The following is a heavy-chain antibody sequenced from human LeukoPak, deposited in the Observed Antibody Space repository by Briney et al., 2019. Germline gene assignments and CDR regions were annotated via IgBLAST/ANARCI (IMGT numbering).Heavy chain of an antibody. CDR3: AKDTTCSSTSCLAYYYYGMDV. CDR1: GFTFSSYG. V-gene: IGHV3-30*18. CDR2: ISYDGSNK. D-gene: IGHD2-2*01. J-gene: IGHJ6*04. Sequence: PGGSLRPSWAASGFTFSSYGMHWVRQAPGKGLEWVAVISYDGSNKYYADSVKGRFTISRDNSKNTLYLQMNSLRAEDTAVYYCAKDTTCSSTSCLAYYYYGMDVWGKGTTVTVSS.